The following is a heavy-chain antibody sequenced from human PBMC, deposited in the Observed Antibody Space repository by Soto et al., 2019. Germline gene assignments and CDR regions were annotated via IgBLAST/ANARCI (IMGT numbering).Heavy chain of an antibody. D-gene: IGHD6-19*01. CDR3: ARRAMAVAGTVHYYYGMDV. CDR1: GVSISSTDHY. Sequence: SETLSLTCTVSGVSISSTDHYWGWIRQPPGKGLEWIGSIYYTGSTFHNPSLKRRATISVDTSKNQFSLKLSSVTAADTAVYYCARRAMAVAGTVHYYYGMDVGGQGTTVTVSS. CDR2: IYYTGST. V-gene: IGHV4-39*01. J-gene: IGHJ6*02.